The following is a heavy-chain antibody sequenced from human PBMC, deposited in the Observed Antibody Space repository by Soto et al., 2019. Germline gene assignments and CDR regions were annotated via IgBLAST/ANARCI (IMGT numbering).Heavy chain of an antibody. Sequence: QIQLVQSGAEVKKPGASVKVSCKASGYTFSSIGISWVRQAPGQWLEWMGWISPYKGNTHYAQGLQGRVTMTTDTSTSTAYMELRSLRSDDTAVYYCARDLDASGSYYTDYWGQGTLVTVSS. CDR2: ISPYKGNT. J-gene: IGHJ4*02. V-gene: IGHV1-18*01. CDR3: ARDLDASGSYYTDY. D-gene: IGHD3-10*01. CDR1: GYTFSSIG.